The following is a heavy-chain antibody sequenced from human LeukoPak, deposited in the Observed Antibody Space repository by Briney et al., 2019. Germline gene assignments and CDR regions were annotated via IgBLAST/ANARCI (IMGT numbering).Heavy chain of an antibody. CDR3: ARGAEFDWNQFDY. J-gene: IGHJ4*02. CDR1: GFTVSSNY. CDR2: IYSGGST. Sequence: PGGTLILSCAASGFTVSSNYMSWVRQAPGKGLEWVSVIYSGGSTYYADSVKGRFTISRDNSKNTLYLQMNSLRAEDTAVYYCARGAEFDWNQFDYWGQGTQVTVSS. D-gene: IGHD1-1*01. V-gene: IGHV3-53*01.